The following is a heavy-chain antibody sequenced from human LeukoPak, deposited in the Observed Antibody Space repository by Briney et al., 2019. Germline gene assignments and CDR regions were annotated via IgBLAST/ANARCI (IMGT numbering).Heavy chain of an antibody. J-gene: IGHJ6*03. D-gene: IGHD2-2*01. CDR2: VRYDGSEK. V-gene: IGHV3-30*02. CDR3: AKGSFYCTSSSCPQYYYYMDV. Sequence: GGSLRLSCAASGFTFSSYGMHWVRQAPGKGLEWVAFVRYDGSEKYYADYVKGRFTISRDDSRNTVFLQMNSLTAEDTAVYYCAKGSFYCTSSSCPQYYYYMDVWGKGTTVTVSS. CDR1: GFTFSSYG.